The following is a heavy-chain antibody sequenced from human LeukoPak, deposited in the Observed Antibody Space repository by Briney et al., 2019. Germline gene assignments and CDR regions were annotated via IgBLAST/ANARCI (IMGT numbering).Heavy chain of an antibody. CDR3: AREGAYYYDSSGEDY. D-gene: IGHD3-22*01. CDR1: GFTFSSYW. J-gene: IGHJ4*02. V-gene: IGHV3-7*01. CDR2: IKQDGSEK. Sequence: PGGSLRLSCAASGFTFSSYWMGWARQAPGKGLEWVANIKQDGSEKYYVDSVKGRFTISRDNAKNSLYLQMNSLRAEDTAVYYCAREGAYYYDSSGEDYWGQGTLVSVSS.